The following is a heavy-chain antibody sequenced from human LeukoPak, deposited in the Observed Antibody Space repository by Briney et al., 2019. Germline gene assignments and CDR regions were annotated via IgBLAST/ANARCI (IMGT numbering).Heavy chain of an antibody. CDR2: INSDGSST. V-gene: IGHV3-74*01. CDR1: GFTFSSYW. D-gene: IGHD5-24*01. J-gene: IGHJ4*02. CDR3: ARGTGYSVFDY. Sequence: GGSLRLSCAASGFTFSSYWMNWVRQAPGKGLVWVSRINSDGSSTSYADSVKGRFTISRDNAKNTLYLQMNSLRGEDTAVYYCARGTGYSVFDYSGQGTLVTVSS.